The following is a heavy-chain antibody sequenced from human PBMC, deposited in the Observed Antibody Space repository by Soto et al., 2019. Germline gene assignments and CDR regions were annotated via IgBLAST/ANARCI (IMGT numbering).Heavy chain of an antibody. CDR1: GFTFSTYT. Sequence: EVHLVESGGGLVEPGGSLRLFCAASGFTFSTYTMTWVRQAPGEGLEWVSSISSTSAYMYYADSVKGRFTISRDNPKKSVYLQMNGLRAEDTAVSYCAREVIYWDGGSCFSTPDFDYWGQGTLVTVCS. J-gene: IGHJ4*02. CDR2: ISSTSAYM. V-gene: IGHV3-21*01. CDR3: AREVIYWDGGSCFSTPDFDY. D-gene: IGHD2-15*01.